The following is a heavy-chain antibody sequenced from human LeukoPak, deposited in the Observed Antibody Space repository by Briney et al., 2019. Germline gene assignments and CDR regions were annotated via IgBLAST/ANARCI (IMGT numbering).Heavy chain of an antibody. CDR2: INWNGGST. D-gene: IGHD5-24*01. Sequence: PGGSLRLSCAASGFTFDDYGMSWVRQAPGKGLEWVSGINWNGGSTGYADSVKGRFTISRDNAKNSLYLQMNSLRAEDTAVYYCARREKMATKPYYYYYYMDVWGKGTTVTVSS. J-gene: IGHJ6*03. V-gene: IGHV3-20*04. CDR3: ARREKMATKPYYYYYYMDV. CDR1: GFTFDDYG.